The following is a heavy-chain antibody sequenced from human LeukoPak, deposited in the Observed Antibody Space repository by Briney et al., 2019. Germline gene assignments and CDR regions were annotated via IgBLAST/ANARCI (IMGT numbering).Heavy chain of an antibody. CDR1: GFTFSDYY. CDR3: ARGGRYCSSSSCHLGDY. V-gene: IGHV3-33*08. Sequence: PGGSLRLSCAASGFTFSDYYMSWIRQAPGKGLEWVAVIWYDGSNEYYADSVKGRFTISRDNSKNTLYLQMNSLRAEDTAVYYCARGGRYCSSSSCHLGDYWGQGTLVTVSS. J-gene: IGHJ4*02. D-gene: IGHD2-2*01. CDR2: IWYDGSNE.